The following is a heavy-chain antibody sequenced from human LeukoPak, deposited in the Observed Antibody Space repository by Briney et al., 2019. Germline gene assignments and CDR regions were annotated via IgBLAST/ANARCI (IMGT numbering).Heavy chain of an antibody. V-gene: IGHV4-38-2*01. Sequence: SETLSLTCAVSGYSISSADYWVWIRQPPGKGLGWIGSIYHSGSTYYNPSLKSRVTISVDTSKNQFSLRLNSVTAADTAVYYCARGKDYYMDVWGKGTTVTVSS. CDR2: IYHSGST. CDR1: GYSISSADY. D-gene: IGHD2-15*01. CDR3: ARGKDYYMDV. J-gene: IGHJ6*03.